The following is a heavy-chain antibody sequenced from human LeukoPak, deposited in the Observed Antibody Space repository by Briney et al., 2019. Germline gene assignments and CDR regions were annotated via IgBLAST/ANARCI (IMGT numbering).Heavy chain of an antibody. D-gene: IGHD3-3*01. CDR1: GYTFTGYY. J-gene: IGHJ3*02. CDR2: INPNSGGT. Sequence: ASVKVSCKASGYTFTGYYMHWVRQAPGQGLEWMGWINPNSGGTNYAQKFQGRVTMTRDTSISTAYMELSRLRSDDTAVYYCARVPYDLAAFDIWGQGTMVTVSS. V-gene: IGHV1-2*02. CDR3: ARVPYDLAAFDI.